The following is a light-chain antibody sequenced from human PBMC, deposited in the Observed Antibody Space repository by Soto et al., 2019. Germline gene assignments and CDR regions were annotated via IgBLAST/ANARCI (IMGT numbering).Light chain of an antibody. J-gene: IGKJ4*01. CDR1: RNIGSW. CDR3: QQHANYPIT. CDR2: KAS. Sequence: GDRVTITCRASRNIGSWLAWYQQKAGKAPNLLIYKASTLETGVPSRFSGSASGTEFTLTISSLQPDHFATYYCQQHANYPITFGGGTKVEI. V-gene: IGKV1-5*03.